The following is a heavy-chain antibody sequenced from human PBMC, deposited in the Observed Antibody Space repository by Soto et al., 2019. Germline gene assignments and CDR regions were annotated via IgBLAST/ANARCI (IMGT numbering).Heavy chain of an antibody. CDR1: GFTFSSYG. CDR2: IWYDGSNK. D-gene: IGHD5-12*01. V-gene: IGHV3-33*01. J-gene: IGHJ4*02. CDR3: ARGYASCDY. Sequence: QVQLVESGGGVVQPGRSLRLSCAASGFTFSSYGMHWVRQAPGKGLGWVAVIWYDGSNKYYADSVKGRFTISRYNSKHKLKLQMNSLRAEDTAVCYCARGYASCDYWGQGTLVTVSS.